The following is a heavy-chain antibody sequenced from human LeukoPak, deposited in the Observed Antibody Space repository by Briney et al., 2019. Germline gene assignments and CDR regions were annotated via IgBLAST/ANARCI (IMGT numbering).Heavy chain of an antibody. CDR2: IYYSGST. CDR3: ARVFEATGCSGGSCYSSWFDF. J-gene: IGHJ5*01. CDR1: GGSFSDYY. D-gene: IGHD2-15*01. Sequence: SETLSLTCAVYGGSFSDYYWSWIRQPPGKGLEWIGYIYYSGSTYYNPSLMSRVTISVDTSKNQFSLKLSSVTAADTAVYYCARVFEATGCSGGSCYSSWFDFWGQGTLVTVSS. V-gene: IGHV4-30-4*08.